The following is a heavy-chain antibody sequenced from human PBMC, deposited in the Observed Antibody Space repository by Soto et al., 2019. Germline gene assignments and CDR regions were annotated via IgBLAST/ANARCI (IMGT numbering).Heavy chain of an antibody. D-gene: IGHD4-17*01. CDR1: GFTFSNAW. J-gene: IGHJ6*02. Sequence: GGSLRLSCAASGFTFSNAWMNWVRQAPGKGLEWVGRIKSKTDGGTTDYAAPVKGRFTISRDDSKNTLYLQMNSLKTEDTAVYYCTTADVGGRTVTTPTNYYYYYGMDVWGQGTTVTVSS. V-gene: IGHV3-15*07. CDR2: IKSKTDGGTT. CDR3: TTADVGGRTVTTPTNYYYYYGMDV.